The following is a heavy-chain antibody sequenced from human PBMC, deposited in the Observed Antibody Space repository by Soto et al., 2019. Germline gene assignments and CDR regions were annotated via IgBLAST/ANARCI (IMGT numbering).Heavy chain of an antibody. Sequence: QVQLVESGGGVVQPGRSLRLSCAAAGFSFSTYGIHWVRQAPGKGLEWVAVIWHDGNNKYYVDSVKGRFTISRDNSKYTLYLQMNSLRAEDPAVYYCARAVGPFDYWGQGTLVTVSS. CDR2: IWHDGNNK. CDR3: ARAVGPFDY. J-gene: IGHJ4*02. D-gene: IGHD1-26*01. V-gene: IGHV3-33*01. CDR1: GFSFSTYG.